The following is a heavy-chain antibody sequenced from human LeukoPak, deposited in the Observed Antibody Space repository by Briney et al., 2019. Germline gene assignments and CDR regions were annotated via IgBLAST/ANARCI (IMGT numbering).Heavy chain of an antibody. CDR1: GFTFSSYG. D-gene: IGHD5-12*01. V-gene: IGHV3-48*01. CDR2: ISSSSSTI. J-gene: IGHJ4*02. Sequence: GGSLRLSCAASGFTFSSYGMHWVRQAPGEGLEWVSYISSSSSTIYYADSVKGRFTISRDNAKNSLYLQMNSLRAEDTAVYYCARDLVATIFYFDYWGQGTLVTVSS. CDR3: ARDLVATIFYFDY.